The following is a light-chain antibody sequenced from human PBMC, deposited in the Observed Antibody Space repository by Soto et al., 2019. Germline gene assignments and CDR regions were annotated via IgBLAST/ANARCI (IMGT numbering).Light chain of an antibody. CDR3: QQYYSYPRT. V-gene: IGKV3-15*01. CDR2: GAS. Sequence: EIVMTQSPATLSVSPGERATLSCRASQSVSSNLAWYQQKPGQAPRLLMYGASTRATGIPARFSGSGSGTEFTLTISSLQSEDFAVYYCQQYYSYPRTFGQGTKVEIK. J-gene: IGKJ1*01. CDR1: QSVSSN.